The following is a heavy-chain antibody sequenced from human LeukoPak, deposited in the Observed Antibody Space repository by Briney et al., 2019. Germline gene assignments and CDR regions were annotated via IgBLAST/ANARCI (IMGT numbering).Heavy chain of an antibody. V-gene: IGHV3-33*06. CDR3: AKDWSSGIFGSYYFDY. CDR1: GFTFSSYG. CDR2: IWYDGSNK. D-gene: IGHD3-3*01. J-gene: IGHJ4*02. Sequence: PGGSLRLSCAASGFTFSSYGMHWVRQAPGKGLEWVAVIWYDGSNKYYADSVKGRFTISRDNSKNTLYLQMNSLRAEDTAVYYCAKDWSSGIFGSYYFDYWGQGTLVTVSS.